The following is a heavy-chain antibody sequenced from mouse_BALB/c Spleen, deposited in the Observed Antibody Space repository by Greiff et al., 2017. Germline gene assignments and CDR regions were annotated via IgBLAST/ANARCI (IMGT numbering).Heavy chain of an antibody. V-gene: IGHV5-17*02. J-gene: IGHJ2*01. D-gene: IGHD1-2*01. CDR2: ISSGSSTI. CDR3: GREGGTTAFDY. Sequence: EVMLVESGGGLVQPGGSRKLSCAASGFTFSSFGMHWVRQAPEKGLEWVAYISSGSSTIYYADTVKGRFTISRDNPKNTLFLQMTSLRSEATAMYYRGREGGTTAFDYWGQGTTRTVSS. CDR1: GFTFSSFG.